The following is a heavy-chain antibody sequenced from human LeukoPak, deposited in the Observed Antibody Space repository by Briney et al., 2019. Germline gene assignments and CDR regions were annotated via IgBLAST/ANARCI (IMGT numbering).Heavy chain of an antibody. Sequence: GGSLRLSCAASGFTFSSYSMNWVRQAPGKGLEWVSYISSSSSTIYYADSVKGRFTISRDNAKNSLYLQMNSLRAEDTAVYYCARGWELPLYWGQGTLVTVSS. J-gene: IGHJ4*02. CDR2: ISSSSSTI. D-gene: IGHD2-15*01. CDR1: GFTFSSYS. CDR3: ARGWELPLY. V-gene: IGHV3-48*04.